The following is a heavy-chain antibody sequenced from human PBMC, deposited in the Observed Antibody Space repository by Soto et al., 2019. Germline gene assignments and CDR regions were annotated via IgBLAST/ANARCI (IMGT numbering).Heavy chain of an antibody. V-gene: IGHV4-39*01. CDR2: IYYSGST. CDR3: AGFEYSGYDLMGNWFDT. J-gene: IGHJ5*02. D-gene: IGHD5-12*01. Sequence: SETLSLTCSVSGGSISSSSYYWGWIRQPPGKGLEWIGSIYYSGSTYYNPSLRSRVTISVDTSKNQFSLKLSSVTAADTAVYYCAGFEYSGYDLMGNWFDTWGQGTLLTVSS. CDR1: GGSISSSSYY.